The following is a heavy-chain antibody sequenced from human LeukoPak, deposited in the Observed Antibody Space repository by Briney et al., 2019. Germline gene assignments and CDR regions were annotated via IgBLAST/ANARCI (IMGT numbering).Heavy chain of an antibody. V-gene: IGHV3-30-3*01. CDR1: GFTFSSYA. CDR3: ARALYGCSGGSCYYNWFDP. J-gene: IGHJ5*02. Sequence: GRSLRLSCAASGFTFSSYAIHWVRQAPGKGLEWVAVISYDGSNKYYVDSVKGRFTISGDNSKNTLYLQMNSLRAEDTAVYYCARALYGCSGGSCYYNWFDPWGQGTLVTVSS. D-gene: IGHD2-15*01. CDR2: ISYDGSNK.